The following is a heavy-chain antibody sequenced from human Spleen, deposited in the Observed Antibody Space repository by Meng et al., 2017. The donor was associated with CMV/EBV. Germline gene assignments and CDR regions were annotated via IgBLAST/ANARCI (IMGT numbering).Heavy chain of an antibody. D-gene: IGHD5-18*01. CDR1: GGSFSGYY. J-gene: IGHJ4*02. V-gene: IGHV4-34*01. CDR2: IYHGGSN. CDR3: ARIPLLYKYGSNFDD. Sequence: SETLSLTCAVYGGSFSGYYWSWIRQPPGKGLEWIGEIYHGGSNTYNPSLKSRVTISVDKSKNQFSLRLTSVTAADTAVYYCARIPLLYKYGSNFDDWGQGTLVTVSS.